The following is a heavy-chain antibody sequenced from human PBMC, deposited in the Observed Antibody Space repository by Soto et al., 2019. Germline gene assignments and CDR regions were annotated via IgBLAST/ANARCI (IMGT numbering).Heavy chain of an antibody. CDR2: IWYDGTNK. J-gene: IGHJ4*02. CDR3: ARGRGNTYGFADY. CDR1: GFAFSRYG. Sequence: GGSLRLSCAASGFAFSRYGIHWVRQAPGKGLEWLIVIWYDGTNKHFTDSVKGRFTISRDNSENTVLLQMNSLRAEDTAVYYCARGRGNTYGFADYWGQGTPVTVSS. V-gene: IGHV3-33*01. D-gene: IGHD5-18*01.